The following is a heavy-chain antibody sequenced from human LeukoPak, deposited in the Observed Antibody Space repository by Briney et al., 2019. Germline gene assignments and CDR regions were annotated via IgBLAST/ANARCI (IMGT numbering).Heavy chain of an antibody. D-gene: IGHD2-2*01. CDR2: INHSGST. J-gene: IGHJ5*02. Sequence: SETLSLTCAVYGGSFSGYYWSWIRQPPGKGLEWIGEINHSGSTNYNPSLKSRVTISVDTSKNQFSLKLSSVTAADTAVYYCARGLIVVVPAAMKYNWFDPWGQGTLVTVSS. CDR3: ARGLIVVVPAAMKYNWFDP. V-gene: IGHV4-34*01. CDR1: GGSFSGYY.